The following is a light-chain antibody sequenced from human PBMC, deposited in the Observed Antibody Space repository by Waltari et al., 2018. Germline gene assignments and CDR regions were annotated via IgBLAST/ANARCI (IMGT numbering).Light chain of an antibody. V-gene: IGLV2-14*01. Sequence: QSPPTPPASVSSSPGPSITTSCTTTTSDGGCYYYSSWYQQHPGKAPKLMIYEVSNRPSGVSNRFSGSKSGNTASLTISGLQAEDEADYYCSSYTSSSTLVFGGGTKLTVL. CDR1: TSDGGCYYY. J-gene: IGLJ2*01. CDR2: EVS. CDR3: SSYTSSSTLV.